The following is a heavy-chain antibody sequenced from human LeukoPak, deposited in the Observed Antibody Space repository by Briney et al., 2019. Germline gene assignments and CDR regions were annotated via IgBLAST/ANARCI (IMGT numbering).Heavy chain of an antibody. Sequence: ASVKVSCKASGGTFSSYAISWVRQAPGQGLEWMGGIIPIFGTANYAQKFQGRVTITTDESTSTAYMELSSLRSEDTAVSYCARGRIAVANNWFDPWGQGTLVTVSS. CDR2: IIPIFGTA. CDR1: GGTFSSYA. CDR3: ARGRIAVANNWFDP. V-gene: IGHV1-69*05. J-gene: IGHJ5*02. D-gene: IGHD6-19*01.